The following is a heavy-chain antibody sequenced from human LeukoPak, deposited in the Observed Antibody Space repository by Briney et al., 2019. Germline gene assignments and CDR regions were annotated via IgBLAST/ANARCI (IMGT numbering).Heavy chain of an antibody. Sequence: GGSLRLSCAASGFSLTNCGMHWVRQSPGKGLAWVSHINHDGSLTNYADSVKGRFTISRDIAKNTVYLQMNSLGAEDTATYYCSRDVFTLGDSWGQGTLVTVSS. CDR1: GFSLTNCG. V-gene: IGHV3-74*01. CDR3: SRDVFTLGDS. CDR2: INHDGSLT. J-gene: IGHJ4*02.